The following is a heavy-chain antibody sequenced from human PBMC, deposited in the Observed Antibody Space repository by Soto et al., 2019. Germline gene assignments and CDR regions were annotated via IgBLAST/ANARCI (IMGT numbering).Heavy chain of an antibody. V-gene: IGHV1-3*01. CDR1: GYTFTSYA. J-gene: IGHJ4*02. D-gene: IGHD3-10*01. CDR3: ARDRAKIAWFGELSR. CDR2: INAGNGNT. Sequence: ASVKVSCKASGYTFTSYAIHWVRQAPGQRLEWMGWINAGNGNTKYSQKFQGRVTITRDTSASTAYMELSSLRSEDTAVYYCARDRAKIAWFGELSRWGQGTLVTVSS.